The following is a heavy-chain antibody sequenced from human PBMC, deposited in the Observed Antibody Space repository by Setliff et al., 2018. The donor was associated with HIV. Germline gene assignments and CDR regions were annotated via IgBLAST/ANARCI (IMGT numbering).Heavy chain of an antibody. CDR3: AGGRCCCRRGPIDY. D-gene: IGHD2-8*01. CDR2: IYNTGNT. CDR1: GGSISSGGFY. V-gene: IGHV4-31*03. Sequence: SETLSLTCTVTGGSISSGGFYWTWLRPHQGKGREWIWYIYNTGNTYPTPSLESRVTVSIDTTKIQFSLKLSTVTAAAAAVYVCAGGRCCCRRGPIDY. J-gene: IGHJ4*01.